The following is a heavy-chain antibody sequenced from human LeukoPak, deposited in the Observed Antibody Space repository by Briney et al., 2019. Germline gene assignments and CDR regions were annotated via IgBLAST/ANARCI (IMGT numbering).Heavy chain of an antibody. CDR1: GFTFDDYG. V-gene: IGHV3-20*04. D-gene: IGHD2-8*01. CDR2: VNRNGGST. J-gene: IGHJ4*02. CDR3: ARGFRNGPFDC. Sequence: GGSLRLSCAASGFTFDDYGMSWVRQPPGKGLEWVSGVNRNGGSTDYADSVKGRFTISRDNAKNSHFLQMNSLRVEDTALYYCARGFRNGPFDCWGQGTLVTVSS.